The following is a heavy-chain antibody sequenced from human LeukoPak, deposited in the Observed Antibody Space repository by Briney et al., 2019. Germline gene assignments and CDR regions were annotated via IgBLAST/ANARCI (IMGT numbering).Heavy chain of an antibody. V-gene: IGHV3-30*02. Sequence: GGSLRLSCAASGFTFSSYGMHWVRQAPGKGLEWVAFIRYDGSNKYYADSVKGRFTISRDNSKNTLYLQMNSLRAEDTAVYYCAKGGPSYYDSSDYWGQGTLVTVSS. J-gene: IGHJ4*02. CDR3: AKGGPSYYDSSDY. D-gene: IGHD3-22*01. CDR2: IRYDGSNK. CDR1: GFTFSSYG.